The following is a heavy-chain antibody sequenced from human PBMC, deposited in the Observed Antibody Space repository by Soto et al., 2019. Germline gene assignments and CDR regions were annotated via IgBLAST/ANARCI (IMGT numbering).Heavy chain of an antibody. CDR2: IKQDGSKN. CDR3: ARESHRSSWYPGGYYYYMDV. V-gene: IGHV3-7*01. CDR1: GFTFSSYW. D-gene: IGHD6-13*01. Sequence: EVQLVESGGGLVQPGGSLRLSCAASGFTFSSYWMSWVRQAPGKGLEWVATIKQDGSKNYYVDSVKGRFTISRDNSKNSLYLQMTRMRAEDTAVYYCARESHRSSWYPGGYYYYMDVWGKGTTGTVSS. J-gene: IGHJ6*03.